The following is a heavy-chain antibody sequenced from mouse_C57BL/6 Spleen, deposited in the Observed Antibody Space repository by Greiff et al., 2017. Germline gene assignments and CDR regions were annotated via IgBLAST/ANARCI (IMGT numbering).Heavy chain of an antibody. Sequence: VQLKESGPGLVKPSQSLSLTCSVTGYSITSCYYWNWIRQFPGNKLEWMGYISCDGSNNYNPSLTNRASFTRDTSKNQFFLKLNAVTTEDTATYYCARVGGDDSRVVSYFDVRGTGNTVTAFS. D-gene: IGHD2-2*01. V-gene: IGHV3-6*01. CDR2: ISCDGSN. J-gene: IGHJ1*03. CDR1: GYSITSCYY. CDR3: ARVGGDDSRVVSYFDV.